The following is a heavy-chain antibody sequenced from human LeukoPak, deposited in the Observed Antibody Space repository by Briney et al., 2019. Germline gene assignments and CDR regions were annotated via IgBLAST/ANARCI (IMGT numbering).Heavy chain of an antibody. D-gene: IGHD1-26*01. V-gene: IGHV3-9*01. J-gene: IGHJ4*02. CDR2: ISWNSGSI. Sequence: GRSLRLSCAASGFTFDDYAMHWVRQAPGKGLEWVSGISWNSGSIGYADSVKGRFTISRDNAKNSLYLQMNSLRAGDTALYYCAKDTAIGVGAPDYWGQGTLVTVSS. CDR3: AKDTAIGVGAPDY. CDR1: GFTFDDYA.